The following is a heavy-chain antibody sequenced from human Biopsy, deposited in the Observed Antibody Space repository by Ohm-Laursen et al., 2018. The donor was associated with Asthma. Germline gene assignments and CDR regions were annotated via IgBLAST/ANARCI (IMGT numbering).Heavy chain of an antibody. V-gene: IGHV4-39*02. J-gene: IGHJ4*02. Sequence: SETLSLTCTVSGGSMSSSSYYWGWIRQPPGKGLEWMGSISYTGSAYHNPSLKSRVTISVDTSKNHFSLKLSSATAADTAVYYCARGPPVDREDWGQGTLVTVSS. CDR1: GGSMSSSSYY. CDR2: ISYTGSA. D-gene: IGHD3-9*01. CDR3: ARGPPVDRED.